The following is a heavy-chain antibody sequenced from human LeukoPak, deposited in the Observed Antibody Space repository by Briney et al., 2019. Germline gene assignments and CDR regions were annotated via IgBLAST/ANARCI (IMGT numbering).Heavy chain of an antibody. D-gene: IGHD6-13*01. V-gene: IGHV3-30-3*01. CDR2: ISYDGSNK. J-gene: IGHJ1*01. CDR3: AREGIAAAGEYFQY. Sequence: GRSLRLSCAASGFTFNNYAMHWVRQAPGKGLEWVAVISYDGSNKYYADSVKGRFTISRDNSKNTLYLQMNSLRAEDTAVYYCAREGIAAAGEYFQYWGQGTLVTVSS. CDR1: GFTFNNYA.